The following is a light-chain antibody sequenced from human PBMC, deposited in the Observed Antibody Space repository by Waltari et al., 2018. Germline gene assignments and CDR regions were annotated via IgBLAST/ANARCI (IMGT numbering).Light chain of an antibody. V-gene: IGKV1-5*03. CDR2: KAS. J-gene: IGKJ4*01. CDR3: QHYYSYPLT. CDR1: QSISSW. Sequence: DIQMTQSPSTLSASVGDRVTITCRASQSISSWLAWYQQKPGKPPKLLIYKASSLESVVPSRFSGSGSGTEFTLTINSLQPDDFATYYCQHYYSYPLTFGGGTKVEIK.